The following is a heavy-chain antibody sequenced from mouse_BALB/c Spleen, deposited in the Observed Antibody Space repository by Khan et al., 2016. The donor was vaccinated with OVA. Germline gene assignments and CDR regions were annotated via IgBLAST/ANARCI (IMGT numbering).Heavy chain of an antibody. V-gene: IGHV2-9*02. D-gene: IGHD2-1*01. J-gene: IGHJ1*01. Sequence: QVQLKESGPGLVAPSQSLSITCTVSGFSLTSYGVHWVRQPPGKGLKWLGVIWTGGSTNYNSALMSRLSISKDNSKSQVFLKMNSLQTDDTAMYYCARNYGNYGWYFDVWGAGTTVTVSS. CDR1: GFSLTSYG. CDR3: ARNYGNYGWYFDV. CDR2: IWTGGST.